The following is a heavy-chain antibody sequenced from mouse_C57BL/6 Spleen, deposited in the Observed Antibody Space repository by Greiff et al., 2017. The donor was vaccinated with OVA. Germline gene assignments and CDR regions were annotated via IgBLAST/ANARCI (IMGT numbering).Heavy chain of an antibody. Sequence: EVKLMESGGGLVKPGGSLKLSCAASGFTFSDYGMHWVRQAPEKGLEWVAYISSGSSTIYYADTVKGRFTISRDNDKNTLFLQMTSLRSEDTAMYYCARNYGSSSFDYWGQGTTLTVSS. CDR1: GFTFSDYG. V-gene: IGHV5-17*01. J-gene: IGHJ2*01. D-gene: IGHD1-1*01. CDR3: ARNYGSSSFDY. CDR2: ISSGSSTI.